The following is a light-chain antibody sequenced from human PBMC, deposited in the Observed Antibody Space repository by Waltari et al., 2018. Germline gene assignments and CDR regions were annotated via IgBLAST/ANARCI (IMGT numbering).Light chain of an antibody. CDR3: SSYTTSSAPGV. CDR1: YSDVGAYRF. Sequence: QSALTQPASVSGSPAQSITISCSGTYSDVGAYRFVPWYQQQPGKAPHLIIYEVSNRPSGISNRFSASKSGNTASLTISGLQAEDEADYYCSSYTTSSAPGVFGTGTRVTVL. CDR2: EVS. J-gene: IGLJ1*01. V-gene: IGLV2-14*01.